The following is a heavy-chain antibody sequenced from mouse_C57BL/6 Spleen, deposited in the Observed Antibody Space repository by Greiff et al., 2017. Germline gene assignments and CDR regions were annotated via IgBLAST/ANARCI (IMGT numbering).Heavy chain of an antibody. CDR3: ASSTMVTTGDWYFDV. CDR2: IYPGDGDT. Sequence: QVQLQQSGPELVKPGASVKISCKASGYAFSSSWMNWVKQRPGKGLEWIGRIYPGDGDTNYNGKFKGKATLTADKSSSTAYMQLSSLTSEESAVYFCASSTMVTTGDWYFDVWGTGTTVTVSS. J-gene: IGHJ1*03. CDR1: GYAFSSSW. D-gene: IGHD2-2*01. V-gene: IGHV1-82*01.